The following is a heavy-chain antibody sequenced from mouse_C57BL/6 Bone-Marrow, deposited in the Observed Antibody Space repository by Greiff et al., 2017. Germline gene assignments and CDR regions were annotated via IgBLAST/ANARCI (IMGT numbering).Heavy chain of an antibody. J-gene: IGHJ1*03. CDR2: LYPGSGST. V-gene: IGHV1-55*01. Sequence: VQLQQPGAELVKPGASVKMSCKASGYTFTSYWITWVKQRPGQGLAWIGALYPGSGSTNYTEQFTGKATLTVDPSSSTAYMQLSSLPPAASAVYDCARGEYDYDWYFDVWGTGTTVTVSS. CDR1: GYTFTSYW. CDR3: ARGEYDYDWYFDV. D-gene: IGHD2-4*01.